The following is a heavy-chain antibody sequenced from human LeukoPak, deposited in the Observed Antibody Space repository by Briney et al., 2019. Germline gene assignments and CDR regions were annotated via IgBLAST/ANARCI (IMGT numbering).Heavy chain of an antibody. D-gene: IGHD2-21*02. V-gene: IGHV1-2*02. CDR1: GYTFTGYY. CDR2: INPNSGGT. J-gene: IGHJ4*02. Sequence: ASVKVSCKASGYTFTGYYMHWVRQAPGQGLEWMGWINPNSGGTNYAQKFQGRVTITADESTSTAYMELSSLRSEDTAVYYCAREGVVVTATYYFDYWGQGTLVTVSS. CDR3: AREGVVVTATYYFDY.